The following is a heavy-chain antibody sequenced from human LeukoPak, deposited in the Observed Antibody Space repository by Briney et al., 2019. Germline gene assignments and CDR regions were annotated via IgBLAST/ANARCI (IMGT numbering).Heavy chain of an antibody. J-gene: IGHJ3*02. V-gene: IGHV5-51*01. CDR2: VYPADSDT. Sequence: GESLKISCQGSGYSFTSYWIGWVRQMPGKGLEWMGIVYPADSDTRYSPSFEGQVTISVDKSISTTYLQWRSLKALDTAMYYCAKTTALHAFDIWGQGTMVTVSS. CDR3: AKTTALHAFDI. D-gene: IGHD1-1*01. CDR1: GYSFTSYW.